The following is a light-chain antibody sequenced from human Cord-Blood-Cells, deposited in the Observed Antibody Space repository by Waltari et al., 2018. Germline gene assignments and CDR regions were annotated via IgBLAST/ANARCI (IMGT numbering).Light chain of an antibody. CDR1: QGISSY. J-gene: IGKJ3*01. V-gene: IGKV1-8*01. Sequence: AIRMTQSPSSFSASTGDRVTITCRASQGISSYLAWYQQKPGKDPKLLIYAASTLQSGVPSRFSGSGSGTDFTLTISCLQSEDFATYYCQQYYSYPRGFGPGTKVDIK. CDR3: QQYYSYPRG. CDR2: AAS.